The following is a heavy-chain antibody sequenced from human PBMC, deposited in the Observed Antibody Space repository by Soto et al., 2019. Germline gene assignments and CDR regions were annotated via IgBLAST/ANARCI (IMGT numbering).Heavy chain of an antibody. CDR2: INHSGST. Sequence: PSETLSLTCAVYGGSFSGYYWSWIRQPPGKGLEWIGEINHSGSTNYNPSLKSRVTISVDTSKNLFSLKLSSVTAADTAVYYCARCKVRRITGNQYYYYGMDVWGQGTTVTVSS. J-gene: IGHJ6*02. CDR3: ARCKVRRITGNQYYYYGMDV. V-gene: IGHV4-34*01. D-gene: IGHD1-20*01. CDR1: GGSFSGYY.